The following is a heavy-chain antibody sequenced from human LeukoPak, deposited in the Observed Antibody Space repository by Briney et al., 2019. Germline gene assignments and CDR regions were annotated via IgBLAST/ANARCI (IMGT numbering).Heavy chain of an antibody. CDR3: ARADGDRDGYNFWFDP. Sequence: SQTLSLTCAISGDSVSRNSAAWNWIRQSPSRGLEWLGRTYYRSKWYNDDAVSVESRITINPGTSKNQCSLQLNSVTPEDTAVYYCARADGDRDGYNFWFDPWGQGTLVTVSS. CDR2: TYYRSKWYN. J-gene: IGHJ5*02. D-gene: IGHD5-24*01. CDR1: GDSVSRNSAA. V-gene: IGHV6-1*01.